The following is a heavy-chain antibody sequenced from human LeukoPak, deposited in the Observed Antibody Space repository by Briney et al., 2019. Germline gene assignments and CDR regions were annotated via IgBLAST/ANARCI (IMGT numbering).Heavy chain of an antibody. Sequence: SKTLSLTCAVYGGSFSGYYWSWIRQPPGKGLEWIGEINHSGSTNYNPSLKSRVTISVDTSKNQFSLKLSSVTAADTAVYYCARKSGGGAFDIWGQGTMVTVSS. CDR3: ARKSGGGAFDI. CDR1: GGSFSGYY. D-gene: IGHD2-15*01. J-gene: IGHJ3*02. V-gene: IGHV4-34*01. CDR2: INHSGST.